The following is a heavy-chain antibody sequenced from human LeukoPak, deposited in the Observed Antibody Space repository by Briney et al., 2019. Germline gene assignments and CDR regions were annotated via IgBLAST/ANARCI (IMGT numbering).Heavy chain of an antibody. CDR3: ARDGPPYCSGGSCYYVA. CDR1: GYTFTSYG. Sequence: ASVKVSCKASGYTFTSYGISWVRQAPGQGLEWMGWISAYNGNTNYAQKLQGRVTMTTDTSTSTAYMELRSLRSDDTAVYYCARDGPPYCSGGSCYYVAWGQGTLVTVSS. V-gene: IGHV1-18*01. D-gene: IGHD2-15*01. CDR2: ISAYNGNT. J-gene: IGHJ5*02.